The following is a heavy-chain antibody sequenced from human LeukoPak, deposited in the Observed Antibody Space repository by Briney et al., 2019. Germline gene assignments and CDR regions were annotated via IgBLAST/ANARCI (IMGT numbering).Heavy chain of an antibody. CDR3: AKADDPYNWFDP. D-gene: IGHD5-24*01. CDR1: GFTVSSNY. J-gene: IGHJ5*02. Sequence: GGSLRLSCAASGFTVSSNYMSWVRQAPGKGLEWVSVIYSGGSTYYADSVKGRFTISRDNSKNTLYLQMNSLRAEDTAVYYCAKADDPYNWFDPWGQGTLVTVSS. V-gene: IGHV3-53*01. CDR2: IYSGGST.